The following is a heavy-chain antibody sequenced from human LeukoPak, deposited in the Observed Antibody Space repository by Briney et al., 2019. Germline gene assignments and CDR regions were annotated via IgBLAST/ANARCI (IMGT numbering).Heavy chain of an antibody. V-gene: IGHV4-39*02. J-gene: IGHJ4*02. CDR1: GDSIKSTSYH. CDR3: AREVASSVEY. D-gene: IGHD3-10*01. Sequence: SETLSLTCTVSGDSIKSTSYHWGWIRQPPGKGLEWIGSIYYSGTTYYNPSLISRLTISVDTSRSQFPLRLSSVTAADTAVYHCAREVASSVEYWGQGSLVTVSS. CDR2: IYYSGTT.